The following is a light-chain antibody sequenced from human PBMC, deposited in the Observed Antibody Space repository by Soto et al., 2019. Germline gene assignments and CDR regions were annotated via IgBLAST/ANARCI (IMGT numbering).Light chain of an antibody. Sequence: EIVLTQSPCTLSLSTGERATLSCRASQSVTSSYLAWYQQKPGQAPRLLIYGASSRATGIPDRFSGSGSGTDFTLTISRLEPEDFALYYCQQYGSSPQTFAQGTKVDIK. J-gene: IGKJ1*01. CDR3: QQYGSSPQT. V-gene: IGKV3-20*01. CDR2: GAS. CDR1: QSVTSSY.